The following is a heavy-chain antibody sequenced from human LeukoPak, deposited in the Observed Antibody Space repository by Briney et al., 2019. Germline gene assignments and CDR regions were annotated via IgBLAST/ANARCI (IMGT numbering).Heavy chain of an antibody. CDR3: AREQGYSYGYFDY. V-gene: IGHV4-59*01. CDR1: GGSISSYY. Sequence: SETLSLTCTVSGGSISSYYWSWIRQPPGKGLEWIGYIYYSGSTNYNPSLKSRVTISVDTSKNQFSLKLSSVTAADTAVYYCAREQGYSYGYFDYWGQGTLVTVSS. CDR2: IYYSGST. J-gene: IGHJ4*02. D-gene: IGHD5-18*01.